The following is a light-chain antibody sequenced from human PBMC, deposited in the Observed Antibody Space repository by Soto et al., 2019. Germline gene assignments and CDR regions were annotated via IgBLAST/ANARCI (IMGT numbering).Light chain of an antibody. J-gene: IGKJ4*01. Sequence: IQMTQSPSSLSASVGVRFTITCRASQTISTYLNWLQQKPGKAPEXXIYATSSLQSGVPARFSGSGSGTEFTLTISSLQNEDVATYYGQQTYSRVLSFGGGTKVDI. V-gene: IGKV1-39*01. CDR3: QQTYSRVLS. CDR1: QTISTY. CDR2: ATS.